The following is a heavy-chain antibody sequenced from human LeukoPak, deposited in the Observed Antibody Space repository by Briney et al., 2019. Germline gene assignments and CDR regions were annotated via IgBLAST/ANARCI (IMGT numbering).Heavy chain of an antibody. D-gene: IGHD1-26*01. CDR2: INGDGSST. Sequence: GGSLRLSCTASGLSFSDYSMNWVRQAPGKGLEWVSRINGDGSSTSYADSVKGRFTISRDNARNTLYLQMNSLRVEDTAVYYCAQGGSPGAFDYWGQGTLVTVSS. V-gene: IGHV3-74*01. J-gene: IGHJ4*02. CDR1: GLSFSDYS. CDR3: AQGGSPGAFDY.